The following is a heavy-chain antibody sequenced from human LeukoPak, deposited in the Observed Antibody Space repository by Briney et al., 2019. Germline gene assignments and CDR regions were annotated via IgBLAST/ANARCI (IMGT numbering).Heavy chain of an antibody. D-gene: IGHD2-15*01. J-gene: IGHJ4*02. CDR3: ARDQKDNCSGGSCYSVYFDY. CDR1: GFTFSTYG. V-gene: IGHV3-33*01. CDR2: IWYDGSNT. Sequence: PGGSLRLSCAASGFTFSTYGMHWVRQGPGKGLEWVADIWYDGSNTYYADSVKGRFTISRDNSKNTLYLQMNSLRAEDTAVYYCARDQKDNCSGGSCYSVYFDYWGQGTLVTVSS.